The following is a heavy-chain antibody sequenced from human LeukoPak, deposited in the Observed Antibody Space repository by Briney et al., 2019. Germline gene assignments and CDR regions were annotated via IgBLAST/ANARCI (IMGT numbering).Heavy chain of an antibody. D-gene: IGHD2-15*01. J-gene: IGHJ4*02. V-gene: IGHV3-53*01. CDR2: FYRGDST. CDR3: AREVVSSPSYFDS. CDR1: GFTVSSSY. Sequence: GGSLRLSCTASGFTVSSSYMYWVRQAPGKGLEWVSFFYRGDSTYYAESVRGRFTISRDNSKNTLYLLMNSLIPEDTAVYYCAREVVSSPSYFDSWGQGTLVTVSS.